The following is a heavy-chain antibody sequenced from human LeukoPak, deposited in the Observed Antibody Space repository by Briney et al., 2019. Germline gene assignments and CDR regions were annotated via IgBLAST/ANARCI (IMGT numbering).Heavy chain of an antibody. CDR3: ARGRPLY. J-gene: IGHJ4*02. CDR1: GDSITSSGFY. CDR2: ILYSGTT. V-gene: IGHV4-39*07. Sequence: PSETLSLTCTVSGDSITSSGFYWVWIRQPPGKGLEWIGSILYSGTTQYTPSLKSRVTMSVDTSKNQFSLTLSSVTAADTAMYYCARGRPLYWGQGTLVTVSS.